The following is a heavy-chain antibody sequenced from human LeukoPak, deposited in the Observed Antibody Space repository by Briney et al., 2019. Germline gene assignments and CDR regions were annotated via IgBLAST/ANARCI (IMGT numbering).Heavy chain of an antibody. D-gene: IGHD3-3*01. CDR3: ANGAYIDFWSRSQPEYFQY. V-gene: IGHV3-23*01. CDR2: ISGSGRST. J-gene: IGHJ1*01. CDR1: GFSIRIYA. Sequence: GGSLRLSCVASGFSIRIYAISWVRQAPGKGLEWVSAISGSGRSTYYADSVKGRFTVSRDNSKNTLYLHLSSLRAEHTPLQPCANGAYIDFWSRSQPEYFQYWGLGTLATVSS.